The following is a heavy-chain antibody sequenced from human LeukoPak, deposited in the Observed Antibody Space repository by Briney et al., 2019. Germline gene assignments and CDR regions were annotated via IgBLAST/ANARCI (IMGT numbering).Heavy chain of an antibody. CDR1: GDSITSNSAYY. J-gene: IGHJ4*02. CDR2: IFYSGTT. V-gene: IGHV4-39*07. CDR3: ARARGYSYASDY. D-gene: IGHD5-18*01. Sequence: SETLSLTCTVSGDSITSNSAYYWGWIRQPPGQGLEWIGSIFYSGTTYYNPSLKSRVTISLDMSKNQFSLKLSSVTAADTAVYYCARARGYSYASDYWGQGTLVTVSS.